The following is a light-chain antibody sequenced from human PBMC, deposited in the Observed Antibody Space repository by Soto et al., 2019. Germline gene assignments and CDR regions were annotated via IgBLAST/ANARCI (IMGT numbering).Light chain of an antibody. CDR1: QSISRF. CDR2: AAS. CDR3: QQSHSTPRA. J-gene: IGKJ4*01. V-gene: IGKV1-39*01. Sequence: DIQMTQSPSSLSASVGDRATITCRASQSISRFLHWYQQKPGKAPTVLIYAASTLQSGVPSRFSGSGSGTDFTLTISSLHPEDFATYYRQQSHSTPRAFGGGTKVDIK.